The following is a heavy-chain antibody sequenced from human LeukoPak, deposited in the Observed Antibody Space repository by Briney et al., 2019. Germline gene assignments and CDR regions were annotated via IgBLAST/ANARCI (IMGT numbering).Heavy chain of an antibody. J-gene: IGHJ4*02. CDR1: GFDFSRYS. D-gene: IGHD2-2*01. CDR3: TKDSIIVNSWGFDF. CDR2: ISNHGFDI. Sequence: GGSLRLSCAASGFDFSRYSMNWVRQAPGKGLEWVSTISNHGFDIYYAASLKGRLTISRDNAENTVYLEMSDLRVEDTALYYCTKDSIIVNSWGFDFWGQGTLVTVSS. V-gene: IGHV3-21*01.